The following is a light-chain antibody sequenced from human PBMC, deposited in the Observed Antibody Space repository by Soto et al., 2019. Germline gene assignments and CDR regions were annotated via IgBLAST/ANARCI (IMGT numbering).Light chain of an antibody. J-gene: IGKJ2*01. V-gene: IGKV2-28*01. CDR1: QSLLHTNGYNC. CDR3: MHALQIPLT. CDR2: LGS. Sequence: DIVMTQSPLSLPVTPGEPASISCRSSQSLLHTNGYNCLDWYLQKPGQSPQLLIYLGSNRASGVPDRFSGSGSGTDFTLKIIRVEAEDVGVYYCMHALQIPLTFGQGTKLEIK.